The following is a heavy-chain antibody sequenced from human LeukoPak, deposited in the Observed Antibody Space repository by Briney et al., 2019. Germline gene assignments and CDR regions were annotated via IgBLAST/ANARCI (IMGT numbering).Heavy chain of an antibody. CDR2: INTNTGNP. D-gene: IGHD6-13*01. CDR3: ARVAYIAAAGTRWFDP. V-gene: IGHV7-4-1*02. J-gene: IGHJ5*02. Sequence: ASVKVSCKASGYTFTGYYMHWVRQAPGQGLEWMGWINTNTGNPTYAQGFTGRFVFSLDTSVSTAYLQISSLKAEDTAVYYCARVAYIAAAGTRWFDPWGQGTLVTVSS. CDR1: GYTFTGYY.